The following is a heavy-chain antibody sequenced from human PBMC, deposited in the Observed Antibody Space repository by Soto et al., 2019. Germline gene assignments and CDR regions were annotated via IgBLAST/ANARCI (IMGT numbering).Heavy chain of an antibody. Sequence: QDQLVQSGVEVKKPGASVKVSCKASGYSFTNYGITWVRQAPGQGFEWMGWISAYNGNTNYAQKFQGRVTMTTDASTSTAYLELRSLRSDDTAVYYCARERGVAPPVAGNTHYDYYMDVWGKGTTVTVSS. V-gene: IGHV1-18*01. J-gene: IGHJ6*03. CDR3: ARERGVAPPVAGNTHYDYYMDV. CDR2: ISAYNGNT. CDR1: GYSFTNYG. D-gene: IGHD6-19*01.